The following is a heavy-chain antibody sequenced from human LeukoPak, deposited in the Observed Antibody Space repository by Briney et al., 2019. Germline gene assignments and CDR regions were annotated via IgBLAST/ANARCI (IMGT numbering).Heavy chain of an antibody. Sequence: GGSLRLSCAASGFTFSSFGMNWVRQAPGKGLEWVSSIRSSSTNIYYADSVKGRFTISRDNTKNSLYLQMNSLRAEDTAVYFCARDRFSGSYPLDYWGQGTLVTVSS. CDR2: IRSSSTNI. J-gene: IGHJ4*02. CDR1: GFTFSSFG. V-gene: IGHV3-21*04. CDR3: ARDRFSGSYPLDY. D-gene: IGHD1-26*01.